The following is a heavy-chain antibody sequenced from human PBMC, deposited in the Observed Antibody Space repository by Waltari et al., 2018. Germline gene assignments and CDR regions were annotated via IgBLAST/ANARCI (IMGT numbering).Heavy chain of an antibody. CDR2: IYYSGST. CDR3: ARGKTRSDGVAAAGPHSGEIDY. D-gene: IGHD6-13*01. CDR1: GGSISSSSYY. V-gene: IGHV4-39*07. J-gene: IGHJ4*02. Sequence: QLQLQESGPGLVKPSETLSLTCTVSGGSISSSSYYWGWIRQPPGTGLEWIGSIYYSGSTYYNPSLKSRVTISVDTSKNQFSLKLSSVTAADTAVYYCARGKTRSDGVAAAGPHSGEIDYWGQGTLVTVSS.